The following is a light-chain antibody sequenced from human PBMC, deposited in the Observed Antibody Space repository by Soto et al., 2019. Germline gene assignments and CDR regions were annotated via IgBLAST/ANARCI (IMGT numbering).Light chain of an antibody. J-gene: IGKJ5*01. Sequence: EIVMTQSPDTLSVSPGERATLFCRASQSVSSTVAWYQQRPGQAPRLLIYGASNRATGIPDRFSGSGSGTDFTLTISSLDPEDSAVYYCQQGGDWPPITFGQGTRLDNK. CDR3: QQGGDWPPIT. CDR1: QSVSST. V-gene: IGKV3-11*01. CDR2: GAS.